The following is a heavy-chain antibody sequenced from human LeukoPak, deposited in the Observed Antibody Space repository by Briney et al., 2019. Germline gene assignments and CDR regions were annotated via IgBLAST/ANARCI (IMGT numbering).Heavy chain of an antibody. CDR3: ARRRYYDSTGYFE. D-gene: IGHD3-22*01. J-gene: IGHJ1*01. V-gene: IGHV4-39*02. Sequence: PSETLSLTCTVPGDFISSSSYYWGWIRQPPGKGLEWIGDIYYTGKTYYNPSLKSRVFISTDTSKNYFSLNLNFVTAADTAVYYCARRRYYDSTGYFEWGRGSLVTVSS. CDR2: IYYTGKT. CDR1: GDFISSSSYY.